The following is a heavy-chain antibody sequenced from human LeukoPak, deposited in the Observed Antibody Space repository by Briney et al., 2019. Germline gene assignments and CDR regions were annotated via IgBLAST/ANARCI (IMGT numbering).Heavy chain of an antibody. Sequence: PGGSLRLSCAASGFTLSYYSMNWVRQAPGKGLEWVSSISSNSNYIYDADSVRGRFTISRDNSKNTLYLQMNSLRAEDTAVYYCAKDHSYYDSSGYSYYFDYWGQGTLVTVSS. CDR2: ISSNSNYI. V-gene: IGHV3-21*01. J-gene: IGHJ4*02. CDR1: GFTLSYYS. D-gene: IGHD3-22*01. CDR3: AKDHSYYDSSGYSYYFDY.